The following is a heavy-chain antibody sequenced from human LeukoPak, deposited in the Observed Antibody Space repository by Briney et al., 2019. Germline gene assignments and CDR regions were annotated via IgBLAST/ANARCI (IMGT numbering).Heavy chain of an antibody. CDR2: IFYSGNT. V-gene: IGHV4-59*01. D-gene: IGHD3-22*01. CDR3: ARSYYYDSSGYRLDAFDI. J-gene: IGHJ3*02. CDR1: GDSLSSYY. Sequence: SETLSLTCSVSGDSLSSYYWNWIRQPPGKGLEWIGYIFYSGNTNYNPSLKSRVTISVDTSKNQFSLKLSSVTAADTAVYYCARSYYYDSSGYRLDAFDIWGQGTMVTVSS.